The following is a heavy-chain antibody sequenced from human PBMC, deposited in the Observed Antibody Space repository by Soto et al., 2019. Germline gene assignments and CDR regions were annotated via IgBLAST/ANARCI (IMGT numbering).Heavy chain of an antibody. CDR1: GYPFSSYD. Sequence: QVHLVQSGGEVRKPGASVRVSCKTSGYPFSSYDISWVRQAPGQGLEWMGWIIPHNGDTNYTQTFRDRVTMTKDTSTTTDYMELRSLKSDVTSVYFGARDPVGCHFDYWGQGTLVTVSS. CDR2: IIPHNGDT. J-gene: IGHJ4*02. D-gene: IGHD1-26*01. CDR3: ARDPVGCHFDY. V-gene: IGHV1-18*04.